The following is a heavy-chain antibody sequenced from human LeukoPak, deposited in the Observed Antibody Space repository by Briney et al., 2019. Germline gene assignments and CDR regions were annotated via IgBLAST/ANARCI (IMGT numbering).Heavy chain of an antibody. V-gene: IGHV4-39*01. D-gene: IGHD3-22*01. CDR1: GGSISSSSYY. CDR2: IYYSGST. CDR3: ARLDYDSSGYFGPNYFDY. J-gene: IGHJ4*02. Sequence: SETLSLTCTVSGGSISSSSYYWGWIRQPPGKGLEWIGSIYYSGSTYYNPSLKSRVTISVDTSKNQFSLKLSSVTAADTAVYYCARLDYDSSGYFGPNYFDYWGQGTLVTVSS.